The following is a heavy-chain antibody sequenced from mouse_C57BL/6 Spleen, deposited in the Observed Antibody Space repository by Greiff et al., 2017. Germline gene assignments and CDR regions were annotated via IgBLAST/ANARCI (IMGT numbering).Heavy chain of an antibody. Sequence: QVQLQQPGTALVKPGASVKLSCKASGYTFTSYWMHWVKQRPGQGLEWIGNINPSNGGTNYNAKFKSKATLTVDKSASTAYMQLSSLTSEDSAVYYCAKYYDYDMWFAYWGQGTLVTVSA. CDR3: AKYYDYDMWFAY. J-gene: IGHJ3*01. CDR2: INPSNGGT. V-gene: IGHV1-53*01. D-gene: IGHD2-4*01. CDR1: GYTFTSYW.